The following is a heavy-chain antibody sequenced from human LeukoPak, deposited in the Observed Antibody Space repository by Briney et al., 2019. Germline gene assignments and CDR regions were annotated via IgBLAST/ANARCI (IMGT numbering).Heavy chain of an antibody. D-gene: IGHD6-13*01. CDR3: AGKAAAFYFDY. CDR2: MQYDGRQI. V-gene: IGHV3-30*02. J-gene: IGHJ4*02. Sequence: GGSLRLSCTASGLAFSSYGMHWARQAPGKGREWVAFMQYDGRQIYYADSVKGRFTISRDNSKNALYLQMNSLRPEDAAVYYCAGKAAAFYFDYWGQGTLVTVSS. CDR1: GLAFSSYG.